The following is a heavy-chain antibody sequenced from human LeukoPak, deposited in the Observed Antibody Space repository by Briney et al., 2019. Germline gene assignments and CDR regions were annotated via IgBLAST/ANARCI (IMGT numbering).Heavy chain of an antibody. CDR3: ARGFRSVTTWGYFDY. CDR1: GFSFGDYS. D-gene: IGHD4-17*01. J-gene: IGHJ4*02. Sequence: GGSLRLSCVASGFSFGDYSMNWVRQAPGKGLEWISYIGISSGNTYYADSVKGRFTISRDNSKNTLYLQMNSLRAEDTAVYYCARGFRSVTTWGYFDYWGQGTLVTVSS. CDR2: IGISSGNT. V-gene: IGHV3-48*01.